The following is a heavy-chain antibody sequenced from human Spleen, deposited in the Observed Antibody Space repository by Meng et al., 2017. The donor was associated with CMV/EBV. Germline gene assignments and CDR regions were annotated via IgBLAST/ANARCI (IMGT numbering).Heavy chain of an antibody. V-gene: IGHV3-43*01. Sequence: GESLKISCAASGSTFDDYIMHWVRQAPGKGLEWVSLINWDGSKTSYGDSVKGRFTISRDNSKNSLYLQMNSLRSEDTALYYCAKDYFFDNNKGNLDIFFDSWGQGTLVTVSS. CDR1: GSTFDDYI. D-gene: IGHD3-22*01. CDR3: AKDYFFDNNKGNLDIFFDS. J-gene: IGHJ4*02. CDR2: INWDGSKT.